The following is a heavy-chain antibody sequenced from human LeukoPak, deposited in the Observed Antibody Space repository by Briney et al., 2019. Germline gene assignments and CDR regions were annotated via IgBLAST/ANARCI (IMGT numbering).Heavy chain of an antibody. Sequence: SETLSLTCAVYGGSFSGYYWSWIRQPPGKGLEWIGEINHSGSTNYNPSLKSRVTISVDTSKNQFSLKLSSVTAADTAVYYCARGGFRLADIVAVPQRRTRGAFDIWGQGTMDTVSS. J-gene: IGHJ3*02. CDR2: INHSGST. CDR1: GGSFSGYY. CDR3: ARGGFRLADIVAVPQRRTRGAFDI. D-gene: IGHD2-2*01. V-gene: IGHV4-34*01.